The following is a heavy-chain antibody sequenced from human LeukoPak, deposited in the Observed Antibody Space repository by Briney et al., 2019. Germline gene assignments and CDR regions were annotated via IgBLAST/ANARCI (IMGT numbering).Heavy chain of an antibody. J-gene: IGHJ4*02. Sequence: GGSLRLSCAASGFTFSRYWMTWVRQAPGKGLEWVANIKQDGSEKYYVDSVKGRFTISRDNAKNSLYLQMNGLRVEDTAVYYCARVFPYWSGPSCYTADFWGWGTVVIVTS. CDR1: GFTFSRYW. V-gene: IGHV3-7*01. CDR2: IKQDGSEK. CDR3: ARVFPYWSGPSCYTADF. D-gene: IGHD2-15*01.